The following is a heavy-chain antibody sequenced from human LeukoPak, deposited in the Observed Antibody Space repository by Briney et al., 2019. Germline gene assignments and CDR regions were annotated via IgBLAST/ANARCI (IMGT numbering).Heavy chain of an antibody. Sequence: GGSLRLSCAASGFTFSSYAMSWVRQAPGKGLEWVSAISGSGGSTYYADSVKGRFTISRDNSKNTLYLQMNSLRAEDTAVYYCARETYVNNAPGVDYWGQGTLVTVSS. CDR3: ARETYVNNAPGVDY. CDR1: GFTFSSYA. CDR2: ISGSGGST. J-gene: IGHJ4*02. V-gene: IGHV3-23*01. D-gene: IGHD3-10*02.